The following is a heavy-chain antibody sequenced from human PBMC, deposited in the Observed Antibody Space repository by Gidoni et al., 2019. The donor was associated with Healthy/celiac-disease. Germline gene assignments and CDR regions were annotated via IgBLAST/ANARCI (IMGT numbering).Heavy chain of an antibody. V-gene: IGHV3-49*03. CDR1: GFTFGDYA. Sequence: EVQLVESGGGLVQPGRSLRLSCTASGFTFGDYAMSWFRQAPGKGLEWVGFIRSKAYGGTTEYAAYVKGRFTISRDDSKSIAYLQMNSLKTEDTAVYYCTRDRSSGTVFDWGQGTLVTVSA. CDR2: IRSKAYGGTT. J-gene: IGHJ4*02. D-gene: IGHD6-19*01. CDR3: TRDRSSGTVFD.